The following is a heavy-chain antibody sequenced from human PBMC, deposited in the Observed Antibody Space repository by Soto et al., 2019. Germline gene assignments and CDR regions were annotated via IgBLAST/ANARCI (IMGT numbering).Heavy chain of an antibody. Sequence: PGGSLRLSCAASGFTFNSYAMSWVRQAPGKGLEWVSGVSETGAGTYYPDSVKGRFTVSRDNSQSILSLQMNSLREEDTALYYCAKHLGSDHRVFDYWGQGTLVTVSS. V-gene: IGHV3-23*01. D-gene: IGHD3-16*01. CDR1: GFTFNSYA. CDR2: VSETGAGT. CDR3: AKHLGSDHRVFDY. J-gene: IGHJ4*02.